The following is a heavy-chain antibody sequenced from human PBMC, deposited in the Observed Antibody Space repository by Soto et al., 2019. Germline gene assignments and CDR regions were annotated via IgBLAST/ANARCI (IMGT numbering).Heavy chain of an antibody. CDR2: ISYSGST. Sequence: LSRTCTRSVGSISSGGYYCSYNKQHPGTGLEWIGYISYSGSTYYNPSLKSRVTMTTDTSTNTAYLDLRSLRSDDTAVYYCARHNSQGPNWFEPWGQGTPVTVSS. J-gene: IGHJ5*02. CDR3: ARHNSQGPNWFEP. V-gene: IGHV4-31*02. D-gene: IGHD1-1*01. CDR1: VGSISSGGYY.